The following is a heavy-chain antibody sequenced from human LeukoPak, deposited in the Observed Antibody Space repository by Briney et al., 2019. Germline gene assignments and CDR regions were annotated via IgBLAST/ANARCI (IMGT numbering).Heavy chain of an antibody. CDR3: VRDRARSSGNYSPPYFDY. V-gene: IGHV3-7*01. CDR1: GFTFSNYW. J-gene: IGHJ4*02. CDR2: IKEDGSEK. D-gene: IGHD1-26*01. Sequence: GGSLRLSCAASGFTFSNYWMCWVRQAPGKGLEWVANIKEDGSEKYYVDSVKGRFTISRDNAKNSLYLQMDTLRVDDTAVYYCVRDRARSSGNYSPPYFDYWGQGTLVTVSS.